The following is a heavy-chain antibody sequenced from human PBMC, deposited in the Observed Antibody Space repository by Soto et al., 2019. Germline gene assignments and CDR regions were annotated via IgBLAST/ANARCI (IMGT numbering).Heavy chain of an antibody. CDR1: GVSVRSYA. V-gene: IGHV3-23*01. D-gene: IGHD2-15*01. Sequence: EVQLLESGGGLVQPGGSLRLSCVASGVSVRSYAMRWVRQPPGKGLEWVSAISGSGGSTYDTDSVNRPFTISRDNSKNPLYLQRNSLRDEDTAVYSCAPGGDIAWIRGMDVWGQGTTVTVSS. J-gene: IGHJ6*02. CDR2: ISGSGGST. CDR3: APGGDIAWIRGMDV.